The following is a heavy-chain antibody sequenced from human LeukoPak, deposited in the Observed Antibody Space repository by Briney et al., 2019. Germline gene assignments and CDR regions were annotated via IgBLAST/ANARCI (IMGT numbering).Heavy chain of an antibody. J-gene: IGHJ5*02. D-gene: IGHD3-10*01. CDR3: ARGGYYGSGNDFRFDP. V-gene: IGHV4-59*01. Sequence: SETLSLTGTVSGGSISSYYWSWIRQPPGKGLEWIGYIYYSGSTNYKPSLKSRVTISVDTSKNQFSLKLSSVTAADTAVYYCARGGYYGSGNDFRFDPWGQGTLVTVSS. CDR2: IYYSGST. CDR1: GGSISSYY.